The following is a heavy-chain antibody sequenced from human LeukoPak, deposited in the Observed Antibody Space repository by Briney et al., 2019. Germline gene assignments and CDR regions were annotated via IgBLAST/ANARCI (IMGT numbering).Heavy chain of an antibody. V-gene: IGHV4-59*11. Sequence: SETLSLTCTVGGGSLSSHYWSWIRQPPGKGLELVGHIYYTGTTFYNPSLNSRVTISLDTSRNQFSLRLTSVTAADTAVYYCTRFSSGCSTASCYLTNWGQGTLVTVSS. J-gene: IGHJ4*02. D-gene: IGHD2-2*01. CDR2: IYYTGTT. CDR1: GGSLSSHY. CDR3: TRFSSGCSTASCYLTN.